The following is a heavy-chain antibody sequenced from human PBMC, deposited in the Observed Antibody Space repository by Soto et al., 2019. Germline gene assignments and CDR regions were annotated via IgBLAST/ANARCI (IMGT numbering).Heavy chain of an antibody. Sequence: EVQLVESGGGLVQPGGSLRLSCAASGFTFSNYGMSWVRQAPGKGLEWVANIKQDGSEKYYVDSVKGRFTISRDNAKNSLSLKMNSLGAEDTAVYYCARELWVYRYWGQGTLVTVSS. V-gene: IGHV3-7*01. J-gene: IGHJ4*02. CDR1: GFTFSNYG. D-gene: IGHD6-13*01. CDR2: IKQDGSEK. CDR3: ARELWVYRY.